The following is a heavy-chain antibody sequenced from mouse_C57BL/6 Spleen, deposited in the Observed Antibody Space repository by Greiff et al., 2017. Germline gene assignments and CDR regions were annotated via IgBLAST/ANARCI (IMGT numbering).Heavy chain of an antibody. D-gene: IGHD1-1*01. CDR3: ARDLYYYGSSYDWYFDV. Sequence: VMLVESEGGLVQPGSSMKLSCTASGFTFSDYYMAWVRQVPEKGLEWVANINYDGSSTYYLDSLKSRFTISRDNAKNILYLQMSSLKSEDTATYYCARDLYYYGSSYDWYFDVWGTGTTVTVSS. V-gene: IGHV5-16*01. CDR1: GFTFSDYY. J-gene: IGHJ1*03. CDR2: INYDGSST.